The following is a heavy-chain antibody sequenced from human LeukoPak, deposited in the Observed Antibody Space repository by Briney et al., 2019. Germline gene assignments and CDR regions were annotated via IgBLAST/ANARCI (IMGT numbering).Heavy chain of an antibody. CDR1: GGSIGSYY. D-gene: IGHD2-2*03. Sequence: PSETLSLTCTVSGGSIGSYYWSWIRQPPGKGLEWIGHIYYSGSTNYNPSLKSRVTISVDTSKNQFSLKLSSVTAADTAVYYCARHSRLDKSSLSWADYWGQGTLVTVSS. V-gene: IGHV4-59*08. CDR3: ARHSRLDKSSLSWADY. CDR2: IYYSGST. J-gene: IGHJ4*02.